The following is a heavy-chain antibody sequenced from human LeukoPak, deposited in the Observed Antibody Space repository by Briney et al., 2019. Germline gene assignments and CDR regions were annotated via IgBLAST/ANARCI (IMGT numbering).Heavy chain of an antibody. V-gene: IGHV4-34*01. CDR2: INHSGST. J-gene: IGHJ4*02. D-gene: IGHD3-10*01. CDR1: GGSFSGYY. Sequence: PSETLSLTCAVYGGSFSGYYWSWIRQPPGKGLEWIGEINHSGSTNYNPSLKSRVTISVDTSKNQFSLKLSSATAADTAVYYCARGAQYYYGSGSYYSYWGQGTLATVSS. CDR3: ARGAQYYYGSGSYYSY.